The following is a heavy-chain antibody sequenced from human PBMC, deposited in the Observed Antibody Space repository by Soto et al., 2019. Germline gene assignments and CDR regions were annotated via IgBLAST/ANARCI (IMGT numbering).Heavy chain of an antibody. CDR3: AIEPKWQFTGVTPRDYY. V-gene: IGHV4-39*02. J-gene: IGHJ4*02. CDR2: IYYSGST. CDR1: GGSISSSSYY. Sequence: SETLSLTCTVSGGSISSSSYYWGWIRQPPGKGLEWIGSIYYSGSTYYNPALESRVTISVDTSKNQFSLKLGSVAAADTAVCYCAIEPKWQFTGVTPRDYYLGQGTLVTVS. D-gene: IGHD2-8*01.